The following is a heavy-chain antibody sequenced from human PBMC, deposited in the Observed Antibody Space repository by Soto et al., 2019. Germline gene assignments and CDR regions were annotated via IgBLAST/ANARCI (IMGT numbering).Heavy chain of an antibody. CDR2: INHSGST. J-gene: IGHJ4*02. CDR3: ARGGDYGDCVDY. Sequence: QVQLQQWGAGLLKPSETLSLTCAVYGGSFSGYYWSWIRQPPGKGREWIGEINHSGSTNYNPSLKSRVTISVDTSKNQFSLKLSSVTAADTAVYYCARGGDYGDCVDYWGQGTLVTVSS. V-gene: IGHV4-34*01. CDR1: GGSFSGYY. D-gene: IGHD4-17*01.